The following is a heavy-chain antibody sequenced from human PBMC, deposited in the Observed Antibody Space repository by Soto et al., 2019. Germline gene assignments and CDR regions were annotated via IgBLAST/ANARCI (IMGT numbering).Heavy chain of an antibody. CDR2: INHSGST. V-gene: IGHV4-34*01. J-gene: IGHJ4*02. CDR3: ARRGAVAGSRVDY. Sequence: SETLSLTCAVYGGSFSGYYWSWIRQPPGKGLEWIGEINHSGSTNYNPSLKSRVTISVDTSKNQFSLKLSSVTAADTAVYYCARRGAVAGSRVDYWGQGTLVTVSS. CDR1: GGSFSGYY. D-gene: IGHD6-19*01.